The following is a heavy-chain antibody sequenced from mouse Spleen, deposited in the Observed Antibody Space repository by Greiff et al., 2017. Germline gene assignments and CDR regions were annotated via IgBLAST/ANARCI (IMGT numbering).Heavy chain of an antibody. CDR3: ATLYGSSYVRYFDV. Sequence: QVQLQQPGAELVKPGASVKLSCKASGYTFTSYWMHWVKQRPGRGLEWIGRIDPNSGGTKYNEKFKSKATLTVDKPSSTAYMQLSSLTFEDSAVYYCATLYGSSYVRYFDVWGAGTTVTVSS. J-gene: IGHJ1*01. CDR2: IDPNSGGT. V-gene: IGHV1-72*01. CDR1: GYTFTSYW. D-gene: IGHD1-1*01.